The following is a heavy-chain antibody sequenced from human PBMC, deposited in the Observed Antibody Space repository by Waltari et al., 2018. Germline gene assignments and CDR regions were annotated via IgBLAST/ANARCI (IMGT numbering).Heavy chain of an antibody. Sequence: QVQLQQWGAGLLKPSETLSLPCAVYGGSFSGYYWSWTRQPPGKGLEWIGEINHSGSTNYNPSLKSRVTISVDTSKNQFSLKLSSVTAADTAVYYCARGPGDAPAFDYWGQGTLVTVSS. D-gene: IGHD7-27*01. J-gene: IGHJ4*02. CDR2: INHSGST. CDR1: GGSFSGYY. V-gene: IGHV4-34*01. CDR3: ARGPGDAPAFDY.